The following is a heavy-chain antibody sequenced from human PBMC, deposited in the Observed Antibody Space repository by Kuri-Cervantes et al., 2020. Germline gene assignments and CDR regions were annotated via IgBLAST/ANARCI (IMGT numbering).Heavy chain of an antibody. CDR2: ISSSSSYI. CDR3: TRDGDGNFDH. CDR1: GFTFGSYS. J-gene: IGHJ4*02. D-gene: IGHD7-27*01. V-gene: IGHV3-21*01. Sequence: GGSLRLSCAASGFTFGSYSMNWVRQAPGKGLEWVSSISSSSSYIYYADSVKGRFTISRDNAKNSLYLQMNSLRDEDTAVYYCTRDGDGNFDHWGQGTLVTVSS.